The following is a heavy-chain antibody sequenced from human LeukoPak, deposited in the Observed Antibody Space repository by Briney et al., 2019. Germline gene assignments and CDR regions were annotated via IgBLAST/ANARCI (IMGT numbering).Heavy chain of an antibody. CDR1: GFTFSSYG. D-gene: IGHD5-12*01. CDR3: AKDLISRGYSGYGDY. J-gene: IGHJ4*02. Sequence: GGSLRLSCAASGFTFSSYGMHWVRQAPGKGLEWVAVISYDGSNKYYADSVKGRFTISRDNSKNTLYLQMNSLRAEDTAVYYCAKDLISRGYSGYGDYWGQGTLVTVSS. V-gene: IGHV3-30*18. CDR2: ISYDGSNK.